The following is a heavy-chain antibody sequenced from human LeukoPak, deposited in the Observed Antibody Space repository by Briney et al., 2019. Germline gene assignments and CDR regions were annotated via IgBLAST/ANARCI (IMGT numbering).Heavy chain of an antibody. D-gene: IGHD2-2*01. CDR3: AKGGSPSCYSSSGY. CDR1: GFTFSSSW. V-gene: IGHV3-7*05. Sequence: QPGGSLRLSCAASGFTFSSSWMTWVRQAPGKGLAWVANIKQDGSEIFYEDSVKGRFTLSRDNAKSTLYLQMNSLRGEDTAVYYCAKGGSPSCYSSSGYWGQGTLVTVSS. J-gene: IGHJ4*02. CDR2: IKQDGSEI.